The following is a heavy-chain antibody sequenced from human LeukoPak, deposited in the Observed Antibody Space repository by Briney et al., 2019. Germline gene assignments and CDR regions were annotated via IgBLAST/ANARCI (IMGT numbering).Heavy chain of an antibody. V-gene: IGHV4-59*12. J-gene: IGHJ4*02. CDR2: IYYSGST. Sequence: SETLSLTCTASGGSISSYYWSWIRQPPGKGLEWIGYIYYSGSTNYNPSLKSRVTISVDTSKNQFSLKLSSVTAADTAVYYCARVDDYGDYFDYWGQGTLVTVSS. CDR3: ARVDDYGDYFDY. CDR1: GGSISSYY. D-gene: IGHD4-17*01.